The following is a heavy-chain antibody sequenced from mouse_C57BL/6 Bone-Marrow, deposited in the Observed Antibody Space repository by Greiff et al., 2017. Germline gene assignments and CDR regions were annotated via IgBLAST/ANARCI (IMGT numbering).Heavy chain of an antibody. CDR3: AGHYGSGYGYWYFDV. J-gene: IGHJ1*03. CDR1: GYTFTSYW. D-gene: IGHD1-1*01. V-gene: IGHV1-53*01. CDR2: INPSNGGT. Sequence: QVQLQQPGTELVKPGASVKLSCKASGYTFTSYWMHWVKQRPGQGLEWIGNINPSNGGTNYNEKFNSKATLTVDKSSRTAYMQLMRLTSDDAGVYYCAGHYGSGYGYWYFDVWGTGTTVTVSS.